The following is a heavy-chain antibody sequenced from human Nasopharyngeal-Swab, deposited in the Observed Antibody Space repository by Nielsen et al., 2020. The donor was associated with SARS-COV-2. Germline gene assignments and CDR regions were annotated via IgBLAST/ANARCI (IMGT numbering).Heavy chain of an antibody. CDR3: ARDPPFTGDYYFDY. CDR2: IKEDGSDK. Sequence: GASLKISCAGSGFTFSRYWMSWVRQAPGKGLEWVANIKEDGSDKYYVDSVKGRFTISKDNAKNSLYLQMNSLRAEDTAVYFCARDPPFTGDYYFDYWGQGTLVTVSS. D-gene: IGHD7-27*01. CDR1: GFTFSRYW. J-gene: IGHJ4*02. V-gene: IGHV3-7*01.